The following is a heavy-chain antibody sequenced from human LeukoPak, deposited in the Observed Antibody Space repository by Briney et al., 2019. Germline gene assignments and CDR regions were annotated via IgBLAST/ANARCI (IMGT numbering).Heavy chain of an antibody. CDR3: ARRSSGWDAFDI. J-gene: IGHJ3*02. CDR1: GGSISSGDYY. D-gene: IGHD6-19*01. Sequence: SETLSLTCTVSGGSISSGDYYWSWIRQPPGKGLEWIGYIYYSGSTYYNPSLKSRVTISVDTSKNQSSLKLNSVTAADTAVYYCARRSSGWDAFDIWGQGTMVTVSS. V-gene: IGHV4-30-4*01. CDR2: IYYSGST.